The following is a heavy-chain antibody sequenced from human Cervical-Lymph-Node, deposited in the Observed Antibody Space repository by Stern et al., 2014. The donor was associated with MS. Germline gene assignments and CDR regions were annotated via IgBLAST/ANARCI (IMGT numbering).Heavy chain of an antibody. CDR1: GYSLTTYW. D-gene: IGHD5-24*01. CDR3: ARRFCARRDGYNYCYFDY. Sequence: EVQLVQSGAEVKKPGESLKISCKGSGYSLTTYWIGWVRKMPGKGLEGMGIISPGDSDTRYSPSFQGQVTISADKSINTAYLQWSSLKASDTAMYYCARRFCARRDGYNYCYFDYWGQGTQVTVSS. CDR2: ISPGDSDT. V-gene: IGHV5-51*01. J-gene: IGHJ4*02.